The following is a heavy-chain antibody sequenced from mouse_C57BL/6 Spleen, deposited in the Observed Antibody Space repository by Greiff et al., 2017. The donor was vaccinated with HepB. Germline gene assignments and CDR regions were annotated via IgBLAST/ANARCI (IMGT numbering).Heavy chain of an antibody. CDR1: GYTFTSYD. CDR3: ARGAYYYGSSPYAMDY. J-gene: IGHJ4*01. Sequence: VQLQQSGPELVKPGASVKLSCKASGYTFTSYDINWVKQRPGQGLEWIGWIYPRDGSTKYNEKFKGKATLTVDTSSSTAYMERHSLTSEDSAVYFCARGAYYYGSSPYAMDYWGQGTSVTVSS. D-gene: IGHD1-1*01. V-gene: IGHV1-85*01. CDR2: IYPRDGST.